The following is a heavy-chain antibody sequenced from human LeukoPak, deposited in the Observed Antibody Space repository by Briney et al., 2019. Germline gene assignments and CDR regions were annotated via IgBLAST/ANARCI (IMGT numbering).Heavy chain of an antibody. CDR2: TYYRSKWYN. CDR1: GDSVSSNSAA. J-gene: IGHJ6*02. Sequence: SQTLSLTCAISGDSVSSNSAAWNWIRQSPSRGLEWLGRTYYRSKWYNDYAVSVRSRITINPDTSKNQFSLQLNSVTPEDTAVYYCARDKVAGSGWSYYYYYGMDVWGQGTTVTVSS. CDR3: ARDKVAGSGWSYYYYYGMDV. V-gene: IGHV6-1*01. D-gene: IGHD6-19*01.